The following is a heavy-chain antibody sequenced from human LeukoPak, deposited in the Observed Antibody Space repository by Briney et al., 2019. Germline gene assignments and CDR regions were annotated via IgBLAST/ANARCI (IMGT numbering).Heavy chain of an antibody. V-gene: IGHV3-23*01. CDR3: AKYVVVVVGIPELAFDI. CDR1: GFTFSSYA. J-gene: IGHJ3*02. Sequence: GGSLRLSCAASGFTFSSYAMTWVRQAPGKGLEWVSGIGGDGGGIQYADSVKGRFTISRDNSKNTLDLEMNSLTDEDTAVYYCAKYVVVVVGIPELAFDIWGQGTMVTVSP. D-gene: IGHD2-15*01. CDR2: IGGDGGGI.